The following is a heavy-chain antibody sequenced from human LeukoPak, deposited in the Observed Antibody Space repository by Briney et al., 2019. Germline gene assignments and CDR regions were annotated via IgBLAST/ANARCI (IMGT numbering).Heavy chain of an antibody. CDR1: GGSISGYY. D-gene: IGHD6-13*01. J-gene: IGHJ1*01. V-gene: IGHV4-59*04. CDR3: ARSSIAAAGRNFQH. CDR2: IYHSGST. Sequence: SETLSLTCTVSGGSISGYYWSWIRQPPGKGLEWIGSIYHSGSTFYNPSLKSRVTISVDTSKNQFSLKLSSVTAADTAVYYCARSSIAAAGRNFQHWGQGTLVTVSS.